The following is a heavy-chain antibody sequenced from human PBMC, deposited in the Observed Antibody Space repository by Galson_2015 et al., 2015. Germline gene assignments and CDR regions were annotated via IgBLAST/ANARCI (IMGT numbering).Heavy chain of an antibody. CDR1: GFTFSSYE. J-gene: IGHJ5*02. D-gene: IGHD2-8*01. V-gene: IGHV3-48*03. Sequence: SLRLSCAASGFTFSSYEMNWVRQAPGKGLEWVSYISSNGRTIYYADSVKGRFTLSRDNAKNSLFLQMNSLRAEDTAVYYCARDGALGVRVSWFDPWGQGTLVTVSS. CDR3: ARDGALGVRVSWFDP. CDR2: ISSNGRTI.